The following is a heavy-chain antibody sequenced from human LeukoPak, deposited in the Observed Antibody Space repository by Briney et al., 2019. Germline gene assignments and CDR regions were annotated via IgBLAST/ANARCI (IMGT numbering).Heavy chain of an antibody. D-gene: IGHD3-22*01. Sequence: GASVKVSCKASGYTFTSHYMHWVRQAPGQGLEWMGIINPSGGSTSYAQKFQGRVTMTRDTSTSTVYMELSSLRSEDTAVYYCARGGYYYDSSGYYYFDYWGQGTLVTVSS. CDR3: ARGGYYYDSSGYYYFDY. CDR2: INPSGGST. CDR1: GYTFTSHY. J-gene: IGHJ4*02. V-gene: IGHV1-46*01.